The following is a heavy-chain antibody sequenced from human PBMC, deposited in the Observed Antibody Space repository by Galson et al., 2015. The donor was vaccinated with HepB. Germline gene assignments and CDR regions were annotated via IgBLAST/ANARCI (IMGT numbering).Heavy chain of an antibody. CDR2: IIPILGIA. J-gene: IGHJ4*02. D-gene: IGHD3-10*01. V-gene: IGHV1-69*04. CDR1: GGTFSSYT. CDR3: ARDNPYGSGSYYHDY. Sequence: SVKVSCKASGGTFSSYTISWVRQAPGQGLEWMGRIIPILGIANYAQKIQGRVTITADKSTSTAYMELSSLRSEDTAVYYCARDNPYGSGSYYHDYWGQGTLVTVSS.